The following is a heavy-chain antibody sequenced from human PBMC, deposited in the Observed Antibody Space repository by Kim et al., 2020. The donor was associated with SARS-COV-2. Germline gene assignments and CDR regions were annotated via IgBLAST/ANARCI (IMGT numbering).Heavy chain of an antibody. J-gene: IGHJ4*02. CDR2: INHSGST. Sequence: SETLSLTCAVYGGSFSGYYWSWIRQPPGKGLEWIGEINHSGSTNYNPSLKSRVTISVDTSKNQFSLKLSSVTAADTAVYYCARAQPNYYDYIWGSYRYYFDYWGQGTLVTVSS. V-gene: IGHV4-34*01. D-gene: IGHD3-16*02. CDR3: ARAQPNYYDYIWGSYRYYFDY. CDR1: GGSFSGYY.